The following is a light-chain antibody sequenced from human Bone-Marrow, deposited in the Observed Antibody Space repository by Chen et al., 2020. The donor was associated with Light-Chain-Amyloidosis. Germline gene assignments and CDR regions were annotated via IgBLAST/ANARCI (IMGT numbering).Light chain of an antibody. CDR1: QSVLFTSNNKNY. CDR2: WAS. J-gene: IGKJ4*01. CDR3: QQYYISPLT. V-gene: IGKV4-1*01. Sequence: VLTQSPDSLTVSPGERATIKCESSQSVLFTSNNKNYLAWYQQRPGQPPKLLISWASTRESGVPDRFSGSGSGTHFTLNISRLRAEDVAVYYCQQYYISPLTFGAGTKVEVK.